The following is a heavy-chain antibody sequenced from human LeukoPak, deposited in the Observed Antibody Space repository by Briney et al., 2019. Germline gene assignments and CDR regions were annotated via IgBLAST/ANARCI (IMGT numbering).Heavy chain of an antibody. V-gene: IGHV3-30-3*01. D-gene: IGHD3-22*01. CDR2: ISYDGSNK. J-gene: IGHJ4*02. Sequence: GGSLRLSCAASGFTFSSYAMHWVRQAPGKGLEWVAVISYDGSNKYYADSVKGRFTISRDNSKNTLYLQMNSLRAEDTAVYYCARDRWTYYYDSSGYDYWGQGTLVTVSS. CDR1: GFTFSSYA. CDR3: ARDRWTYYYDSSGYDY.